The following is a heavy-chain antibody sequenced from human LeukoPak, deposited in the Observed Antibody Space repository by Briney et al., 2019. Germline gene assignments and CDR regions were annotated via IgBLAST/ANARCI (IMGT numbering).Heavy chain of an antibody. CDR2: IYYSGST. Sequence: PSETLSLTCTVSGGSISSYYWSWNRQPPGKGLEWIGYIYYSGSTNYNPSLKSRVTISVDTSKNQFSLKLSSVAAADTAVYYCAGGVGGIYYYYYGMDVWGQGTTVTVSS. V-gene: IGHV4-59*08. J-gene: IGHJ6*02. CDR1: GGSISSYY. CDR3: AGGVGGIYYYYYGMDV. D-gene: IGHD2-8*01.